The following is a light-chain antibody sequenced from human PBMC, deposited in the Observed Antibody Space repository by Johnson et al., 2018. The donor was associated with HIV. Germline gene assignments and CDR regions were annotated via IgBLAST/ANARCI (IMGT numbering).Light chain of an antibody. CDR2: ENN. V-gene: IGLV1-51*02. CDR1: SSNIGNNY. J-gene: IGLJ1*01. CDR3: GTWDSSLVASYV. Sequence: QSVLTQPPSVSAAPGQKVTISCSGSSSNIGNNYVSWYQQLPGTATKLLIYENNKRPSGIPDRFSGSKSCTSATLGITGLQTGDEADYYCGTWDSSLVASYVFGTGTKVTVL.